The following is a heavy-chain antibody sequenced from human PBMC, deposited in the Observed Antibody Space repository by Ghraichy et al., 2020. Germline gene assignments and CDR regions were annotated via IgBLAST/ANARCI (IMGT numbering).Heavy chain of an antibody. D-gene: IGHD5-12*01. J-gene: IGHJ6*02. CDR3: AGDSRTNGNYYILDV. Sequence: SETLSLTCTVSGASITRGEYHWSWIRQSPGKGLEWIGYISASGSTDYNPSLRSRLDMSLDTSENQFSLNLRSVTAADTAVYSCAGDSRTNGNYYILDVWGQGTTVTVSS. CDR1: GASITRGEYH. V-gene: IGHV4-30-4*01. CDR2: ISASGST.